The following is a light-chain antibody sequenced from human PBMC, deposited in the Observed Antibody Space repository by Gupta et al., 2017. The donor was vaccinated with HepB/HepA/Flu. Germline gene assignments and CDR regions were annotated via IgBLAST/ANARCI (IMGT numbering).Light chain of an antibody. Sequence: QLVLTQSPSASASLGASVKITCTLSREYSTYAIAWHQQQPEKGPRYLMTLKSDGSHNKGDEIPDRFSGSSSGAERYLTISSLQSEDEGDYYCQTWDTGFRVFGGGTKLTVL. CDR3: QTWDTGFRV. V-gene: IGLV4-69*01. J-gene: IGLJ3*02. CDR2: LKSDGSH. CDR1: REYSTYA.